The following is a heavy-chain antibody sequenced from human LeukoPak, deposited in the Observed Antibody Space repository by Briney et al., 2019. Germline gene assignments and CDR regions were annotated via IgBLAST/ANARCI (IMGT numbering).Heavy chain of an antibody. D-gene: IGHD2-21*02. Sequence: REASVKVSCKASGFVFTSYGFTWVRQAPGQGLEWMGIINPSGGTTNYAQKFQGRVTMTRDTSTSTVYMELSGLTSEDTAVYYCARDRRKGYCGGDCYSGYWYFDLWGRGTLVSVSS. CDR1: GFVFTSYG. J-gene: IGHJ2*01. V-gene: IGHV1-46*01. CDR3: ARDRRKGYCGGDCYSGYWYFDL. CDR2: INPSGGTT.